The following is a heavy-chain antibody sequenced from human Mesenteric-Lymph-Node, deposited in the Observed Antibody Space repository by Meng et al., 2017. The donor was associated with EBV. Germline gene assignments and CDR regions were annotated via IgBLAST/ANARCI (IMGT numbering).Heavy chain of an antibody. J-gene: IGHJ4*01. D-gene: IGHD3-10*01. CDR2: VNWNGGSP. V-gene: IGHV3-20*04. CDR1: GFTFDDHG. Sequence: VQLVGSGGGVVRPGGSWRISCAASGFTFDDHGMSWVRQAPGKGLEWVSGVNWNGGSPGYADSVKGRFTISRDNAENSLYLQMNSLRAEDTAVYYCVRDRGNSYFDYWGQGTLVTVSS. CDR3: VRDRGNSYFDY.